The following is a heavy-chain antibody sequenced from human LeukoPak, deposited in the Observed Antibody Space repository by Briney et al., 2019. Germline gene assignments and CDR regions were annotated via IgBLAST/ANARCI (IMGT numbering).Heavy chain of an antibody. CDR1: GGSISSSSYY. V-gene: IGHV4-39*07. CDR3: ARARRYCSSTSCYFNWFDP. Sequence: SETLSLTCTVSGGSISSSSYYWGWIRQPPGKGLEWIGSIYYSGSTYYNPSLKSRVTISVDTSKNQFSLKLSSVTAADTAVYYCARARRYCSSTSCYFNWFDPWGQGTLVTVSS. CDR2: IYYSGST. J-gene: IGHJ5*02. D-gene: IGHD2-2*01.